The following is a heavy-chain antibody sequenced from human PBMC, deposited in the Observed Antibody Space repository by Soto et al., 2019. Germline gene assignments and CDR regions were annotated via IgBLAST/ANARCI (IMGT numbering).Heavy chain of an antibody. CDR2: IRGSGGST. CDR3: AKVKRVTANCSSTSSYDWFYP. J-gene: IGHJ5*02. D-gene: IGHD2-2*01. Sequence: EVQLLESGGGLVQPGGSLRLSCAASGFTFSSYAMSWVRQAPGKGLEWVSAIRGSGGSTYYADSVKGRFTISRDNSKNTLYLQMNRLSAQDTAVYYCAKVKRVTANCSSTSSYDWFYPWGQGTLVTVSS. V-gene: IGHV3-23*01. CDR1: GFTFSSYA.